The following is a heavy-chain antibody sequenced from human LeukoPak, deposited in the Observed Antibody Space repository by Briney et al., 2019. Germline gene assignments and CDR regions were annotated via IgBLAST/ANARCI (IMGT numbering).Heavy chain of an antibody. CDR1: GFTFSSYA. CDR3: AKLRDFFDSSGQFDY. D-gene: IGHD3-22*01. Sequence: GGSLRLSCAASGFTFSSYAMSWVRQAPGKGLEWVSATSGSGDGTFYADSVKGGFTISRDNSKYMLYLQMNSLRAEDTAIYYCAKLRDFFDSSGQFDYWGQGTLVTVSS. V-gene: IGHV3-23*01. CDR2: TSGSGDGT. J-gene: IGHJ4*02.